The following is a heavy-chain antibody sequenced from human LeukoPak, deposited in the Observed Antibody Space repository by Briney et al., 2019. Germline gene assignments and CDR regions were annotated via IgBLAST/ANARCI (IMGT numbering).Heavy chain of an antibody. CDR2: IYYSGST. D-gene: IGHD3-3*01. CDR3: ARMFLEWFGGMNWFDP. V-gene: IGHV4-39*01. Sequence: SETLSLTCTVPGGSISSSSYYWGWIRQPPGKGLEWIGSIYYSGSTYYNPSLKSRVTISVDTSKNQFSLKLSSVTAADTAVYYCARMFLEWFGGMNWFDPWGQGTLVTVSS. J-gene: IGHJ5*02. CDR1: GGSISSSSYY.